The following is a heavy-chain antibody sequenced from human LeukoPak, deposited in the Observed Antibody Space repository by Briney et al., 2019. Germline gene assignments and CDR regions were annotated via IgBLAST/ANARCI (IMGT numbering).Heavy chain of an antibody. Sequence: GGSLRLSCAASGFTFSSYSMNWVRQAPGKGLEWVSSISSSSSYIYYADSVKGRFTISRDNAKNSLYLQMNSLRAEDTAVYYCARAIEGPAAIPDWFDPWGQGTLVTVSS. D-gene: IGHD2-2*01. CDR1: GFTFSSYS. CDR3: ARAIEGPAAIPDWFDP. J-gene: IGHJ5*02. V-gene: IGHV3-21*01. CDR2: ISSSSSYI.